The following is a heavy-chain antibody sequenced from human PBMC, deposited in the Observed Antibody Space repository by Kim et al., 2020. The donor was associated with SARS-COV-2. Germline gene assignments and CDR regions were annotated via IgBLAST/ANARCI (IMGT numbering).Heavy chain of an antibody. V-gene: IGHV3-23*01. CDR3: AKLPLIVVVSHSPIYFDY. D-gene: IGHD3-22*01. CDR2: ISGSGGST. Sequence: GGSLRLSCAASGFTFSSYAMSWVRQAPGKGLEWVSAISGSGGSTYYADSVKGRFTISRDNSKNTLYLQMNSLRAEDTAVYYCAKLPLIVVVSHSPIYFDYWGQGTLVTVSS. CDR1: GFTFSSYA. J-gene: IGHJ4*02.